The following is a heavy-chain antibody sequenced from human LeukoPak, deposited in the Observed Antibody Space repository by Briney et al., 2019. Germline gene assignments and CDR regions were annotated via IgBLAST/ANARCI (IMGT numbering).Heavy chain of an antibody. CDR3: ATSRGYCSSTSCRDDYYFDY. CDR2: INPNSGGT. CDR1: GYTFTGYY. J-gene: IGHJ4*02. D-gene: IGHD2-2*01. Sequence: ASVKVSCKASGYTFTGYYMHWVRQAPGQGLEWMGWINPNSGGTNYAQKFQGRVTMTRDTSISTAYMELNRLRSDDTAVYYCATSRGYCSSTSCRDDYYFDYWGQGTLVTVSS. V-gene: IGHV1-2*02.